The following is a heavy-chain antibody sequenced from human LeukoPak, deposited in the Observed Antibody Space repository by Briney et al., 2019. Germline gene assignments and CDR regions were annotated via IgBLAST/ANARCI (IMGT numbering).Heavy chain of an antibody. CDR2: IYSGGGT. CDR3: VPWGVVAGSSN. Sequence: GGSLRLSCAASGFTVSTTYMSWVRQAPRKGLEWVSVIYSGGGTYYADSVKGRLTLSRDNSKNTVYLQMDSPRAEDTAVYYCVPWGVVAGSSNWGQGTLVTVSS. CDR1: GFTVSTTY. V-gene: IGHV3-66*01. D-gene: IGHD6-19*01. J-gene: IGHJ4*02.